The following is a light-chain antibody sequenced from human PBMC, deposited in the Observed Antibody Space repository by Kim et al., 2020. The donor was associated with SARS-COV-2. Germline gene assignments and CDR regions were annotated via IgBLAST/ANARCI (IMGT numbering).Light chain of an antibody. J-gene: IGKJ2*01. CDR1: QSVSSY. CDR2: DAS. V-gene: IGKV3-11*01. CDR3: QQRSNWPTMYT. Sequence: SPGERAPLSCRASQSVSSYLAWYQQKPGQAPRLLIYDASNRATGIPARFSGSGSGTDFTLTISSLEPEDFAVYYCQQRSNWPTMYTFGQGTKLEI.